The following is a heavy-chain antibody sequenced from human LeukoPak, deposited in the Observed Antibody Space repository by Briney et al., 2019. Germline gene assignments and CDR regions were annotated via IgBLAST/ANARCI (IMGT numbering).Heavy chain of an antibody. CDR1: GGAISTYY. CDR2: IYYTGST. Sequence: SETLSLTSTVSGGAISTYYWSWIRQTPGMGLEWIGYIYYTGSTNYNPSLKSRVTISVDASKNQFSLKMSSMTAADTAVYYCARAQGYSSGWDFQHWGQGTLVTVSS. D-gene: IGHD6-19*01. J-gene: IGHJ1*01. CDR3: ARAQGYSSGWDFQH. V-gene: IGHV4-59*01.